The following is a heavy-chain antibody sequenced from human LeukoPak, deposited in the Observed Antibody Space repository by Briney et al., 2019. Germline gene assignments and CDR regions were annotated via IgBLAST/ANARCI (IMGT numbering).Heavy chain of an antibody. J-gene: IGHJ4*02. Sequence: GGSLRLSCAASGFTVNNNYMSWLRQAPGKGLEWVSVLYGSGAKFYAASVKGRFPISRDNSQNKVYLQMNRLRAEDTAVYYCARDLEPPVTTAGGNYFDYWGQGTLVTVSS. CDR3: ARDLEPPVTTAGGNYFDY. CDR1: GFTVNNNY. V-gene: IGHV3-66*01. D-gene: IGHD4-17*01. CDR2: LYGSGAK.